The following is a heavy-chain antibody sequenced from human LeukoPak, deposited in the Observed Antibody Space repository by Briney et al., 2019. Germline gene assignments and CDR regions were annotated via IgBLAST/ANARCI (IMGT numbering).Heavy chain of an antibody. V-gene: IGHV3-9*01. CDR1: GFTFDDYA. CDR3: ATSAAAGTIAFDY. D-gene: IGHD6-13*01. J-gene: IGHJ4*02. CDR2: ISWNSGSI. Sequence: PGGSLRLSCAASGFTFDDYAMHWVRQAPGKGLEWVSGISWNSGSIGYADSVKGRFTISRDNAKNSLYLQMNSLRAEDTALYYCATSAAAGTIAFDYWGQGTLVTVSS.